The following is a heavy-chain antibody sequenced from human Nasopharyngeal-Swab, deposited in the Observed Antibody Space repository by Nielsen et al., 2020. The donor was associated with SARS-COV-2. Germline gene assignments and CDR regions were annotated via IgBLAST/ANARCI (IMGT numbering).Heavy chain of an antibody. CDR2: IYYNGNT. D-gene: IGHD6-13*01. Sequence: SEPLSLTCPVSGASIAYSTFYWGWILQPPGKGLEWIGKIYYNGNTYQNPSLKSRLTISVDKSKNQFSLQLSSVTAADTAVYYCVRSSSWYYFDYWAQGTQVTVSS. CDR1: GASIAYSTFY. CDR3: VRSSSWYYFDY. J-gene: IGHJ4*02. V-gene: IGHV4-39*01.